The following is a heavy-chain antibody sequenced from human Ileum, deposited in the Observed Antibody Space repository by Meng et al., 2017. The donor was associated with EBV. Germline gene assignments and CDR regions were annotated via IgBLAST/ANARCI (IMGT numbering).Heavy chain of an antibody. CDR1: GGSFSTHT. Sequence: QVQLVQAGAEVKKPVYSVKVACKTSGGSFSTHTFSWVRQAPGQGLEWTGGLIAVFDKTKAAPRFQDRVTFTADESTSTAYMELSSLTFDDTAVYFCARGRRNEPLFDYWGQGTLVTVSS. V-gene: IGHV1-69*13. J-gene: IGHJ4*02. D-gene: IGHD1-14*01. CDR3: ARGRRNEPLFDY. CDR2: LIAVFDKT.